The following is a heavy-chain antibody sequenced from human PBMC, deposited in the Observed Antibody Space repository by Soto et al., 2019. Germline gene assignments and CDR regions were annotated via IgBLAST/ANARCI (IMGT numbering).Heavy chain of an antibody. CDR1: GYTFTSYD. J-gene: IGHJ6*02. CDR2: MNPNSGNT. CDR3: ARYGHYDFWSGSRLYYYYGMDV. D-gene: IGHD3-3*01. Sequence: QVQLVQSGAEVKKPGASVKVSCKASGYTFTSYDINWVRQATGQGLEWMGWMNPNSGNTGYAQKFQGRVTMTRNTSISTAYMELSSLRSEDTAVYYCARYGHYDFWSGSRLYYYYGMDVWGQGTTVTVSS. V-gene: IGHV1-8*01.